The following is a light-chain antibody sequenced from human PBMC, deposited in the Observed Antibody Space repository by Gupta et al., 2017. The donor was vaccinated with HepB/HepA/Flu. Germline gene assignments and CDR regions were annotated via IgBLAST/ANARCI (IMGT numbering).Light chain of an antibody. V-gene: IGKV1-39*01. J-gene: IGKJ1*01. Sequence: DIQMTQSPSSLSASVGDRVTITCRASQTITTYLNWYQQKPGKAPQLLIYAASNLQSGIPSRLSGSGSGIDFTRTISGLQTEDFATYACQQTDSTPRTFGQGTKVEIK. CDR2: AAS. CDR1: QTITTY. CDR3: QQTDSTPRT.